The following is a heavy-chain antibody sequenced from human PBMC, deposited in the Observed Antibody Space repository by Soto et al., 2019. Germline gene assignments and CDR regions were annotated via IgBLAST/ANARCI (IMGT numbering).Heavy chain of an antibody. CDR1: GGTFSGYA. Sequence: SVKVSCKASGGTFSGYAISWVRQAPGQGLEWMGGIIPIFGTANYAQKFQGRVTITADKSTSTAYMELSSLRSEDTAVYYCARPLGYCSSTSCPPVAWGQGTLVTVSS. CDR3: ARPLGYCSSTSCPPVA. CDR2: IIPIFGTA. D-gene: IGHD2-2*01. V-gene: IGHV1-69*06. J-gene: IGHJ5*02.